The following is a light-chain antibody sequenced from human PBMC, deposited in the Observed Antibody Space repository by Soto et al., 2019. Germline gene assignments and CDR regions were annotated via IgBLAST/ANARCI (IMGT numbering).Light chain of an antibody. CDR1: QSVSTS. J-gene: IGKJ1*01. V-gene: IGKV3-11*01. CDR3: QVRDVWPS. CDR2: DAS. Sequence: IVLTQSPGTLALSPGESAVLSCRASQSVSTSIAWYQHKPGQAPRLFIYDASKRAPGIPARFAGSGSGTDFTLTISSLEPEDIAVYYCQVRDVWPSFGQGTKVEIK.